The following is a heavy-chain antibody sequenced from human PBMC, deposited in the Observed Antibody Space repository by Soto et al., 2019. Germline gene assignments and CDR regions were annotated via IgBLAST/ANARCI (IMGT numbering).Heavy chain of an antibody. J-gene: IGHJ4*02. D-gene: IGHD6-13*01. V-gene: IGHV4-34*01. Sequence: LSLTCAVYGGSFSGYYWSWIRQPPGKGLEWIGEINHSGSTNYNPSLKSRVTISVDTSKNQFSLKLSSVTAADTAVYYCARAHRLYSSSWYLDYWGQGTLVTVSS. CDR3: ARAHRLYSSSWYLDY. CDR2: INHSGST. CDR1: GGSFSGYY.